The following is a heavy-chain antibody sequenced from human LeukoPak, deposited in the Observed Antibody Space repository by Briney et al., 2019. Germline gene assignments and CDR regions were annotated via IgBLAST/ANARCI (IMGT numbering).Heavy chain of an antibody. CDR2: ISDSGGST. Sequence: GGSLRLSCAASGFTFSTYVMNWVRQAPGKGLEWVSTISDSGGSTYYADSVKGRFTISRDNSKSTLYLQMNSLRAEDTAVYYCGRYYVMDVWGQGTSVTVS. V-gene: IGHV3-23*01. J-gene: IGHJ6*02. CDR3: GRYYVMDV. CDR1: GFTFSTYV.